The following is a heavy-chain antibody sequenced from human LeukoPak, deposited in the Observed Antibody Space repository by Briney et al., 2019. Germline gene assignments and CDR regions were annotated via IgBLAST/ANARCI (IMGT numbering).Heavy chain of an antibody. Sequence: GGSLRLSCAASGFTFSSYGMHWVRQAPGKGLEWVAVISYDGSNKYCADSVKGRFTISRDNSKNTLYLQMNSLRAEDTAVYYCAMGYGDYWGQGTLVTVSS. CDR1: GFTFSSYG. CDR2: ISYDGSNK. CDR3: AMGYGDY. D-gene: IGHD1-1*01. V-gene: IGHV3-30*03. J-gene: IGHJ4*02.